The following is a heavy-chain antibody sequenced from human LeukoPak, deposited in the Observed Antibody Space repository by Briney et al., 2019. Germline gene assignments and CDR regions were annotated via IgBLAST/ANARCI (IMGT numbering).Heavy chain of an antibody. J-gene: IGHJ5*02. CDR1: GFSFSTYG. CDR3: AKAASNWFDP. V-gene: IGHV3-33*06. CDR2: IWYDGSNK. Sequence: GRSLRLSCAASGFSFSTYGMLWVRQAPGKGLEWVAVIWYDGSNKYYADSVKGRFTISRDNSKNTLYLQMNSLRVEDTAVYYCAKAASNWFDPWGQGTLVTVSS.